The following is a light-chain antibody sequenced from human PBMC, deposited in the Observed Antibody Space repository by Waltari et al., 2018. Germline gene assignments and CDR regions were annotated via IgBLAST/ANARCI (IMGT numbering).Light chain of an antibody. Sequence: EIVLTQSPATLSLSPGETTTLSCRASQSVSSYLAWYQHKPGQAPRLPIYDASNRATGIPARFSGSGSGTDFTLTISSLEPEDFAVYYCQQHSNLITFGQGTRLEIK. CDR2: DAS. J-gene: IGKJ5*01. V-gene: IGKV3-11*01. CDR3: QQHSNLIT. CDR1: QSVSSY.